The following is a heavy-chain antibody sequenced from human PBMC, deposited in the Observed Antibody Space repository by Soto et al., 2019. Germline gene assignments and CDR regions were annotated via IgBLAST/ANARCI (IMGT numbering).Heavy chain of an antibody. D-gene: IGHD3-22*01. CDR2: IYYSGST. J-gene: IGHJ5*02. CDR3: ARYYYYDSSGYMFDP. V-gene: IGHV4-39*01. CDR1: GGSISSSNYY. Sequence: PSETLSLTCTVSGGSISSSNYYWGWIRQAPGKGLEWIGTIYYSGSTYYNPSLESRVTISVDTSKDQFSLKLSSVTAADTAVYFCARYYYYDSSGYMFDPWGQGTLVTVSS.